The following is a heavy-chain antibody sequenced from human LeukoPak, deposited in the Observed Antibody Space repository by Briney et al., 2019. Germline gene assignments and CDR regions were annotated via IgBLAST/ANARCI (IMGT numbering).Heavy chain of an antibody. V-gene: IGHV4-59*08. CDR1: GGSISSYY. CDR2: IYYSGST. J-gene: IGHJ5*02. Sequence: MPSETLSLTCTVSGGSISSYYWSWIGQPPGKGLEWIGYIYYSGSTNYNPSLKSRVTISVDTSKNQFSLKLSSVTAADTAVYYCARSQYVWGSYRLNWFDPWGQGTLVTVSS. D-gene: IGHD3-16*02. CDR3: ARSQYVWGSYRLNWFDP.